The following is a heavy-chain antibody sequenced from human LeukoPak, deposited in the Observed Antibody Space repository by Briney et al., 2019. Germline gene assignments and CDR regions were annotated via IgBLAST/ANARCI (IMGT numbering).Heavy chain of an antibody. Sequence: SETLSLTCNVSGGSISNRAYYWAWIRQPPGKGLEWIGSVFYSGSKYSNPSLESRLTISVDTSKNHFSLRLTSVTAADTAVYYCARGDPFYYYDSSGQPFDLWGRGTLVTVSS. CDR2: VFYSGSK. CDR3: ARGDPFYYYDSSGQPFDL. J-gene: IGHJ2*01. V-gene: IGHV4-39*07. D-gene: IGHD3-22*01. CDR1: GGSISNRAYY.